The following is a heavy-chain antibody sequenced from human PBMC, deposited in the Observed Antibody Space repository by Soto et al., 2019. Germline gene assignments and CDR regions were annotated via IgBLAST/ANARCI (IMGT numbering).Heavy chain of an antibody. V-gene: IGHV4-31*03. CDR3: ARDLSPYCSSTSCAFDP. CDR1: GGSISSGGYY. CDR2: IYYSGST. Sequence: SETLSLTCTVSGGSISSGGYYWSWIRQHPGKGLEWIGYIYYSGSTYYNPSLKSRVTISVDTSKNQFSLKLSSVTAADTAVYYCARDLSPYCSSTSCAFDPWRQGTLVTVSS. J-gene: IGHJ5*02. D-gene: IGHD2-2*01.